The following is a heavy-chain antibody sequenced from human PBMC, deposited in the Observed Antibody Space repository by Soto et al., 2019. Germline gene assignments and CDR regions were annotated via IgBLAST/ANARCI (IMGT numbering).Heavy chain of an antibody. CDR2: IDPSDSYT. J-gene: IGHJ6*02. V-gene: IGHV5-10-1*01. CDR1: GYSFTSYW. Sequence: GESLKISCKGSGYSFTSYWISWVRQMPGKGLEWMGRIDPSDSYTNYSPSFQGHVTISADKSISTAYLQWSSLKASDTAMYYCARLRIAAATYYYYGMDFWGQGTTVTVSS. CDR3: ARLRIAAATYYYYGMDF. D-gene: IGHD6-13*01.